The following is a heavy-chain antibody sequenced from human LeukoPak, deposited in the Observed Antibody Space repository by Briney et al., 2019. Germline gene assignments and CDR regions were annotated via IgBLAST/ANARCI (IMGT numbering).Heavy chain of an antibody. CDR2: IKEGGIEK. CDR3: ARDGGGLSDSY. Sequence: GGSLRLSCAASGFTFSNYWMTWVRQAPGKGLEWVANIKEGGIEKYYVDSVKGRFTISRDNAKNSLYLQMNSLRAEDTAVYYCARDGGGLSDSYWGQGTLVTVSS. V-gene: IGHV3-7*01. CDR1: GFTFSNYW. D-gene: IGHD3-16*01. J-gene: IGHJ4*02.